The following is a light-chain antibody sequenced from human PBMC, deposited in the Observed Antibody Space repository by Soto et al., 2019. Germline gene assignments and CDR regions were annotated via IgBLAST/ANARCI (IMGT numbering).Light chain of an antibody. CDR3: QQLYSYP. Sequence: AIQLTQSPSSLSASVGDRVTITCRASQGIRSDLGWYQQKPGKALDLLIFAASPLESGVPSRLSGSGSGTNFTLTVSGLQSEDFAPYYCQQLYSYPFGQGARLEIK. CDR2: AAS. V-gene: IGKV1-6*01. J-gene: IGKJ5*01. CDR1: QGIRSD.